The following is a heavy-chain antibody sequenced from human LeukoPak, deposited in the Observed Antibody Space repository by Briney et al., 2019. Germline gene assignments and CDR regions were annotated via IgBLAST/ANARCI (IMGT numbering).Heavy chain of an antibody. J-gene: IGHJ4*02. Sequence: SETLSLTCTVSGGSISSYYWSWIRQTPGKGLEWIGYIYSSGSTNYNPSLKSRVTISVDTFKNHFSLKLNSVTAADTAVYCCARGSPVGLYYSDSWGQGTLVTVSS. V-gene: IGHV4-59*08. CDR3: ARGSPVGLYYSDS. CDR1: GGSISSYY. CDR2: IYSSGST. D-gene: IGHD1-26*01.